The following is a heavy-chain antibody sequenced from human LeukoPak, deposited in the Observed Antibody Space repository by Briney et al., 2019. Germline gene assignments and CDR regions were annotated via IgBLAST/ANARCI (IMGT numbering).Heavy chain of an antibody. J-gene: IGHJ5*02. V-gene: IGHV1-2*02. D-gene: IGHD6-19*01. Sequence: GASVKVSCKASGYTFTGYYMHWVRQAPGQGLEWMGWINPNSGGTNYAQKFQGRVTMTRDTSISTAYMELSRLRSDDTAVYYCARGKAVADSLNWFDPWGQGTLVTVSS. CDR3: ARGKAVADSLNWFDP. CDR2: INPNSGGT. CDR1: GYTFTGYY.